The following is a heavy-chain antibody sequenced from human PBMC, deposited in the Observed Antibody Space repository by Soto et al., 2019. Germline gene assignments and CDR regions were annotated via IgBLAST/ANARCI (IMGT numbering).Heavy chain of an antibody. CDR2: IYHSGST. CDR3: ARRHSSSWYGLDY. V-gene: IGHV4-38-2*01. D-gene: IGHD6-13*01. CDR1: GYSISSGYY. Sequence: SETLSLPGSVSGYSISSGYYWGWIRQPPGKGLEWIGSIYHSGSTYYNPSLKSRVSISVDTSKNQFSLRLSSVTAADTAMYYCARRHSSSWYGLDYWGQGTLVTVSS. J-gene: IGHJ4*02.